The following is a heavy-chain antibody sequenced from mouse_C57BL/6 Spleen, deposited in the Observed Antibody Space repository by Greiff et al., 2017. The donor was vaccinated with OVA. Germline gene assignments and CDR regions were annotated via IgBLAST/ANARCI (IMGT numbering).Heavy chain of an antibody. D-gene: IGHD1-1*01. V-gene: IGHV1-15*01. CDR2: IDPEPGGP. Sequence: QVQLQQSGAELVRPGASVTLSCKASGYTFTDYEMHWVKQTPVHGLEWIGAIDPEPGGPAYNQKFKGKAILTADKSSSTAYMELRSLTSEDSAVYYCTRPTVVPHSFDDGGQGTTLTVSS. CDR3: TRPTVVPHSFDD. CDR1: GYTFTDYE. J-gene: IGHJ2*01.